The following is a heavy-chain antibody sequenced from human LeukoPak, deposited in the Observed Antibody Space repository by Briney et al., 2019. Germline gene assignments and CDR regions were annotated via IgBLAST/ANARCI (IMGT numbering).Heavy chain of an antibody. CDR1: GGSFSGYY. V-gene: IGHV4-34*01. D-gene: IGHD6-19*01. CDR2: INHSGST. Sequence: SSETLSLTCAVYGGSFSGYYWSWIRQPPGKGLEWIGEINHSGSTNYNPSLKSRVTISVDTSKNQFSLKQSSVTAADTAMYYCARESTTVAGTFDYWGQGTLVTVSS. J-gene: IGHJ4*02. CDR3: ARESTTVAGTFDY.